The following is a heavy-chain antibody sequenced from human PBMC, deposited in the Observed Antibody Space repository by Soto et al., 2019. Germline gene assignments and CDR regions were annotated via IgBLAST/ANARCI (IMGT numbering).Heavy chain of an antibody. Sequence: ASVKVSCKASGYTFTSYAMHWVRQAPGQRLEWMGWINAGNGNTKYSQKFQGRVTITRDTSASTAYMELSSLRSEDTAVYYCARDASEETAMIDWGQGTLVTVSS. D-gene: IGHD5-18*01. CDR1: GYTFTSYA. V-gene: IGHV1-3*01. CDR3: ARDASEETAMID. CDR2: INAGNGNT. J-gene: IGHJ4*02.